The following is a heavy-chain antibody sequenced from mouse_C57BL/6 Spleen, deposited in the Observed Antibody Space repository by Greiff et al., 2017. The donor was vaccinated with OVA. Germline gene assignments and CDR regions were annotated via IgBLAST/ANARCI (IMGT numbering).Heavy chain of an antibody. Sequence: EVKVEESGGGLVKPGGSLKLSCAASGFTFSSYTMSWVRQTPEKRLEWVATISGGGGNTYYPDSVKGRFTISRDNAKNTLYLQMSSLRSEDTALYYCARQGDLLLLAYWGQGTLVTVSA. CDR3: ARQGDLLLLAY. D-gene: IGHD2-1*01. J-gene: IGHJ3*01. V-gene: IGHV5-9*01. CDR1: GFTFSSYT. CDR2: ISGGGGNT.